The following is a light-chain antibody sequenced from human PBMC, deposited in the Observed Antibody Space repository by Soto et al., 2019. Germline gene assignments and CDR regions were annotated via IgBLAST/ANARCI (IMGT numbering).Light chain of an antibody. J-gene: IGKJ1*01. V-gene: IGKV1-27*01. CDR1: QGISNY. CDR2: AAS. CDR3: QKYNSAPRT. Sequence: DIQMTQSPSSLSASVGDRVTITCRASQGISNYLAWYQQKPGKVPKLLIYAASTLQSGVPSRFRGSGAGTDFTLTISGLQPEDVATYYCQKYNSAPRTFGQGTKVEIK.